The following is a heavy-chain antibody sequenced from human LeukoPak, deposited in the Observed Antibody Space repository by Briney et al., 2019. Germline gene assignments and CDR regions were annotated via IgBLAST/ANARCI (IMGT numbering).Heavy chain of an antibody. CDR3: ARDHDFWSGYLYGMDV. J-gene: IGHJ6*02. D-gene: IGHD3-3*01. Sequence: PSETLSLTCTVSGGSISSGGYYWSWIRQHPGKGLEWIGHIYYSGSTYYNPSLKSRVTISVDTSKNQFSLKLSSVTAADTAVYYCARDHDFWSGYLYGMDVWGQGTTVTVSS. CDR2: IYYSGST. CDR1: GGSISSGGYY. V-gene: IGHV4-31*03.